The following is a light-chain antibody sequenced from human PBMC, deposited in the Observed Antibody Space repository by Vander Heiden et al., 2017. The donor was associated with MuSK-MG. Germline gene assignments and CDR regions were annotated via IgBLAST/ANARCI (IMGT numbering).Light chain of an antibody. CDR1: SMYVGGNNY. J-gene: IGLJ2*01. V-gene: IGLV2-14*01. CDR3: RSYKSSTSHVL. Sequence: QSALTQPASVSGLPGQSLTISCTGPSMYVGGNNYVAGYQQLPGKAPKLIIYGVTNRPSGISKRFSGSKSGNTASLTISGLQAEDEADYYCRSYKSSTSHVLFGGGTKLTVL. CDR2: GVT.